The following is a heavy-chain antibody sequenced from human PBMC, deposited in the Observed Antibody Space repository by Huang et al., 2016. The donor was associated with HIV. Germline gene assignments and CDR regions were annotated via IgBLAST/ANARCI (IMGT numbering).Heavy chain of an antibody. CDR1: GGTFSNFA. Sequence: QVQLVQSGAEVKKPGSSVKVSCKASGGTFSNFAIGWVRQAPGQGLEWMGRIIPIFGTANYAQKFQGRVTITADESMTTAYMELSSLRSEDTAVYYCASIDYYDTSGPQRGYFDNWGQGALVTVSS. CDR3: ASIDYYDTSGPQRGYFDN. J-gene: IGHJ4*02. V-gene: IGHV1-69*01. D-gene: IGHD3-22*01. CDR2: IIPIFGTA.